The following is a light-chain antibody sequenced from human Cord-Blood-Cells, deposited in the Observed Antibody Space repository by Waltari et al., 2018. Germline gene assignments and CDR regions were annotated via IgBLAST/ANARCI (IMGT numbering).Light chain of an antibody. J-gene: IGKJ2*03. Sequence: DIQMTQSPSSLSASVGGRVTITCRASQSISSYLNWYQQKPGKAPKLLIYAASSFQSGVPSRFSGSGSGTDFTLNISSLQPEDFATYYCQQSYSTPYSFGQGTKLEIK. V-gene: IGKV1-39*01. CDR2: AAS. CDR1: QSISSY. CDR3: QQSYSTPYS.